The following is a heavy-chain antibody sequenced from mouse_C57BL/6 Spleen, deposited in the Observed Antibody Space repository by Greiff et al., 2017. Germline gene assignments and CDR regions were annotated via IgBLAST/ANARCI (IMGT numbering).Heavy chain of an antibody. Sequence: EVNVVESGGGLVKPGGSLKLSCAASGFTFSDYGMHWVRQAPEKGLEWVAYISSGSSTIYYADTVKGRFTISRDNAKNTLFLQMTSLRSEDTAMYYCARRNWFYYAMDYWGQGTSVTVSS. D-gene: IGHD4-1*01. CDR3: ARRNWFYYAMDY. CDR1: GFTFSDYG. J-gene: IGHJ4*01. CDR2: ISSGSSTI. V-gene: IGHV5-17*01.